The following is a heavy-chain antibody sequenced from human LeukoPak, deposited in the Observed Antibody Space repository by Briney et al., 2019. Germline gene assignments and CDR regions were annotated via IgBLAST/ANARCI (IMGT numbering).Heavy chain of an antibody. D-gene: IGHD3-10*01. Sequence: SETLSLTCAVSGYSISSGYYWGWIRQPPGKGLEWIVNIYHSGSTDYNPSLKSRLTISVDTSKNQFSLKLNSVTAADTAIYYCARVTLVRGVSNCFDPWGQGTLVTVSS. J-gene: IGHJ5*02. CDR2: IYHSGST. CDR1: GYSISSGYY. CDR3: ARVTLVRGVSNCFDP. V-gene: IGHV4-38-2*01.